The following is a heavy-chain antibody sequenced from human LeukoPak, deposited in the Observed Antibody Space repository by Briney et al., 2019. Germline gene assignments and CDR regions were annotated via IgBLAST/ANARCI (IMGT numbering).Heavy chain of an antibody. CDR1: GFTFSSYE. Sequence: GGSLRLSSAASGFTFSSYEMNWVRQAPGKGLEWVSYISSSGSTIYYADSVKGRFTISRDNAKNSLYLQMNSLRAEDTAVYYCARVASYAFDIWGQGTMVTVSS. CDR2: ISSSGSTI. CDR3: ARVASYAFDI. J-gene: IGHJ3*02. V-gene: IGHV3-48*03. D-gene: IGHD6-6*01.